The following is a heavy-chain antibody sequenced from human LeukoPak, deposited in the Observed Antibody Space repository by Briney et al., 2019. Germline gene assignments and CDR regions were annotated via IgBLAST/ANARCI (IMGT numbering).Heavy chain of an antibody. CDR1: GFTFSGSA. J-gene: IGHJ1*01. CDR3: SSTDGGYFQH. V-gene: IGHV3-73*01. Sequence: GGSLKLSCAASGFTFSGSATHWVRQASGKGLEWVGRIRSKANSYATAYAESVKGRFTISRDDSKNTAYLQMNSLKTEDTAVYYCSSTDGGYFQHWGQGTLVTVSS. CDR2: IRSKANSYAT. D-gene: IGHD3-10*01.